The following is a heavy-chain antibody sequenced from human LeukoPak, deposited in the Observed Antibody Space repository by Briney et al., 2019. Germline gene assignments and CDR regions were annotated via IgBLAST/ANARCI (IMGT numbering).Heavy chain of an antibody. CDR3: ARDQGSGWYVY. J-gene: IGHJ4*02. V-gene: IGHV4-4*07. CDR2: IHTSGRT. D-gene: IGHD6-19*01. CDR1: GGSISSYY. Sequence: SETLSLTCTVSGGSISSYYWSWIRQPPGKGLEWIGRIHTSGRTDYNPSLESRLTMSVDTSQNQFSLKLTSVTAADTAVYYCARDQGSGWYVYWGQGTLVTVSS.